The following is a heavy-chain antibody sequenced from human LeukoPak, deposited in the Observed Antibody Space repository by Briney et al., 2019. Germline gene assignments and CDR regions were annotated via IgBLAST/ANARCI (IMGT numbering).Heavy chain of an antibody. V-gene: IGHV3-30-3*01. J-gene: IGHJ6*02. CDR3: ARDSYGMDV. CDR2: ISYDENSK. Sequence: PGGSLRLSCAASGFTFSNFAMHWVRQAPGKGLEWVAVISYDENSKNYADSVRGRFTISRDSSKNTLFLQMTTLKPEDTAVYYCARDSYGMDVWGPGTTVTVSS. CDR1: GFTFSNFA.